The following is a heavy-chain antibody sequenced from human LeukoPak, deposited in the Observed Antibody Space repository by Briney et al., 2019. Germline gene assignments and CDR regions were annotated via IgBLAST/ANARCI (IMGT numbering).Heavy chain of an antibody. CDR3: ARETSLYSTEFDY. CDR2: ISPSSTRI. Sequence: PGGSLRLSCAASGFTFSSYNMNWVRQAPGKGLEWVSYISPSSTRIDYAASVRGRFTISRDNAKSSLYLQVNSLRAEDTAVYYCARETSLYSTEFDYWGQGTLVTVSS. CDR1: GFTFSSYN. J-gene: IGHJ4*02. V-gene: IGHV3-48*04. D-gene: IGHD6-13*01.